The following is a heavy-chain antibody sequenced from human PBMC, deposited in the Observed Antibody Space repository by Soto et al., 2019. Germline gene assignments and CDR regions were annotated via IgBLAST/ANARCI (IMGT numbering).Heavy chain of an antibody. D-gene: IGHD2-2*01. CDR3: AWGLRTNRFDY. V-gene: IGHV4-34*01. CDR1: AGSFSGYY. J-gene: IGHJ4*02. CDR2: INHSGST. Sequence: QVQLQQWGAGLLKPSESLSLTCAVYAGSFSGYYWSWIRQPPGKGLEWIGEINHSGSTNYNPSLKGRVTISVDMSNSQFSLNPSSVTAADTAVYDGAWGLRTNRFDYWGQGTLVTVSS.